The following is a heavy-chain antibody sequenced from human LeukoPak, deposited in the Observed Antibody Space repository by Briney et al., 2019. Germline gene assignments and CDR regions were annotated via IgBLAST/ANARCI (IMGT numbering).Heavy chain of an antibody. V-gene: IGHV1-46*01. CDR3: ARDGYSSSWYDRFYLDH. D-gene: IGHD6-13*01. J-gene: IGHJ4*02. CDR2: INTTGGNT. Sequence: GASVKVSCKTSGYTFTTYFMRWVRQAPGQRPEWIGIINTTGGNTRHAQKLQGRLTVTRDKSTSTVYMELRSLTFEDTAVYYCARDGYSSSWYDRFYLDHWGQGTLVIVSS. CDR1: GYTFTTYF.